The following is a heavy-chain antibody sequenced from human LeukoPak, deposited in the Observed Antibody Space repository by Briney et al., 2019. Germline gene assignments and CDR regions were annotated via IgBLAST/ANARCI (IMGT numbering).Heavy chain of an antibody. D-gene: IGHD6-19*01. V-gene: IGHV3-21*01. CDR1: GFTFSSYG. CDR2: ISSSSSYI. CDR3: ARDSSGWYNPYYFDY. Sequence: GGSLRLSCAASGFTFSSYGMNWVRQAPGKGLEWVSSISSSSSYIYYADSVKGRFTISRDNAKNSLYLQMNSLRAEDTAVYYCARDSSGWYNPYYFDYWGQGTLVTVSS. J-gene: IGHJ4*02.